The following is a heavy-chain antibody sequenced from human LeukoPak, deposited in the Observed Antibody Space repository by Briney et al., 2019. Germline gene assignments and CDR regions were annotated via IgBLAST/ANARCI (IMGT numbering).Heavy chain of an antibody. D-gene: IGHD3-16*02. CDR2: ISGSGGST. Sequence: PGGSLRLSCAASGFTFSSYAMSWVRQAPGKGLEWASAISGSGGSTYYADSVKGRFTISRDNSKNTLYLQMNSLRAEDTAVYYCAKQPIGRYRMRLDYYFDYWGQGTLVTVSS. CDR1: GFTFSSYA. V-gene: IGHV3-23*01. CDR3: AKQPIGRYRMRLDYYFDY. J-gene: IGHJ4*02.